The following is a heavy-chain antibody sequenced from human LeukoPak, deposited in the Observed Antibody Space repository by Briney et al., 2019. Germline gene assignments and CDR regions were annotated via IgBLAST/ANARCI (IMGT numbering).Heavy chain of an antibody. CDR1: GGSIGSSGYY. D-gene: IGHD3-10*01. J-gene: IGHJ4*02. CDR3: ARGESVRGVYFDY. V-gene: IGHV4-39*07. Sequence: SETLSLTCTVSGGSIGSSGYYGGWIRQPPGKGLEWIGSIYYSGSTYYNPSLKSRVTISVDTSKNQFSLKLSSVTAADTAVYYCARGESVRGVYFDYWGQGTLVTVSS. CDR2: IYYSGST.